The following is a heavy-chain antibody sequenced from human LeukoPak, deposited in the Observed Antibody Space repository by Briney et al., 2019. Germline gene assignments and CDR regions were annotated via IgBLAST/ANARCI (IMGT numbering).Heavy chain of an antibody. CDR2: IIPIFGTA. V-gene: IGHV1-69*13. CDR3: AHYYDSSGFQH. CDR1: GYTFTSYD. J-gene: IGHJ1*01. Sequence: SVKVSCKASGYTFTSYDINWVRQAPGQGLEWMGGIIPIFGTANYAQKFQGRVTITADESTSTAYMELSSLRSEDTAVYYCAHYYDSSGFQHWGQGTLVTVSS. D-gene: IGHD3-22*01.